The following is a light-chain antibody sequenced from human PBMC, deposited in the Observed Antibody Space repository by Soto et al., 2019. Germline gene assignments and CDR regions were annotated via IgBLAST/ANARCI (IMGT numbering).Light chain of an antibody. V-gene: IGKV4-1*01. J-gene: IGKJ4*01. Sequence: DIVMTQSPDSLAVSLGERATINCKSSQSVLYSSNNKNYVAWYQQKPGQPPKLLIYWASTRESGVPDRFSGSGSGTDFTLTISSLQAEDVAFYYCQQYYSPPLTFGGGTKVEIK. CDR3: QQYYSPPLT. CDR2: WAS. CDR1: QSVLYSSNNKNY.